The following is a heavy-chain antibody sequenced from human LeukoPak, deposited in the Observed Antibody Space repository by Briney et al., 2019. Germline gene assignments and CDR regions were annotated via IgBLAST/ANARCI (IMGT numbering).Heavy chain of an antibody. V-gene: IGHV5-51*01. Sequence: HGESLKISCKGSGYSFTSYWIGWVRQMPGKGLEWMGIIYPGDSDTRYSPSFQGQVTISADKSISTAYLQWSSLKASDTAMYYCAIDSSGYLSSSDYYFDHWGQGTLVTVSS. D-gene: IGHD3-22*01. CDR3: AIDSSGYLSSSDYYFDH. CDR1: GYSFTSYW. J-gene: IGHJ4*02. CDR2: IYPGDSDT.